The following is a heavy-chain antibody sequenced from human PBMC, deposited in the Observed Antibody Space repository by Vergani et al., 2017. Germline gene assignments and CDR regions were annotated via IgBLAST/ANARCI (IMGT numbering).Heavy chain of an antibody. Sequence: QVQLVQSGAEVKKPGSSVKVSCQASGGTFSSYAISWVRQAPGQGLEWMGGIIPIFGTANYAQKFQGRVTITADESTSTAYMELSSLRSEDTAVYYCASSVEMATIPLYYYYMDVWGKGTTVTVSS. CDR2: IIPIFGTA. D-gene: IGHD5-24*01. CDR3: ASSVEMATIPLYYYYMDV. CDR1: GGTFSSYA. V-gene: IGHV1-69*12. J-gene: IGHJ6*03.